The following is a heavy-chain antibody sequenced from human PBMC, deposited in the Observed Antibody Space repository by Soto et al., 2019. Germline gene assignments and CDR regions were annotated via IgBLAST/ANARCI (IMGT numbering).Heavy chain of an antibody. V-gene: IGHV3-23*01. D-gene: IGHD1-7*01. Sequence: PVGSLRLSCAASGFTFSSYAMSWVRQAPGKGLEWVSAISGSGGSTYYADSVKGRFTISRDNSKNTLYLQMNSLRAEDTAVYYCAKALRNWNLYFDYWGQGTLVTVSS. CDR1: GFTFSSYA. J-gene: IGHJ4*02. CDR3: AKALRNWNLYFDY. CDR2: ISGSGGST.